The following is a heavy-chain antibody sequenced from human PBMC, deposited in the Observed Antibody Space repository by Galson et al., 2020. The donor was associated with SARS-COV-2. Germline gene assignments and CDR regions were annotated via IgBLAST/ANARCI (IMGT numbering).Heavy chain of an antibody. V-gene: IGHV3-74*01. J-gene: IGHJ4*02. D-gene: IGHD2-8*02. CDR2: ITSDGSII. CDR3: TSVLAN. CDR1: GFTFSSYW. Sequence: GGSLRLSCAASGFTFSSYWMHWVRQAPGKGLVWVSRITSDGSIISYADSVKGRFTISRDNAKNTLYLQMNSLRAEDTAVYYCTSVLANWGQGTLVTVSS.